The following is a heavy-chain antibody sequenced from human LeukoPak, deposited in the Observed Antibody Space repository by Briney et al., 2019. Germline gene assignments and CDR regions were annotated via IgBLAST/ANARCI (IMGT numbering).Heavy chain of an antibody. CDR2: LTGYGGA. J-gene: IGHJ5*02. V-gene: IGHV3-23*01. Sequence: PGGPLRLSCAASGFTFSSYAMMWVRQAPGKGLQWISTLTGYGGAYYADSGEGRIIISRDISKNTMFLQMYSLRAEDTAVYYCAKGAAAGKVDWFDPWGQGTLVTVSS. CDR3: AKGAAAGKVDWFDP. CDR1: GFTFSSYA. D-gene: IGHD6-13*01.